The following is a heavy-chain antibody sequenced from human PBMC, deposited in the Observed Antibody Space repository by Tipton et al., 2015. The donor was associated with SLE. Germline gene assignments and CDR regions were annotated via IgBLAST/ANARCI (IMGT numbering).Heavy chain of an antibody. CDR3: ARVPYYDYGDEMYAFDI. CDR1: GGSVSSGPYY. V-gene: IGHV4-61*01. CDR2: IYNSGST. Sequence: TLSLTCTVSGGSVSSGPYYWSWIRQPPGKGLEWIGYIYNSGSTYFNPSLKSRVTISVDTSKNQFSLKLSSVTAADTAVYYCARVPYYDYGDEMYAFDIWVQGTVVTASS. J-gene: IGHJ3*02. D-gene: IGHD4-17*01.